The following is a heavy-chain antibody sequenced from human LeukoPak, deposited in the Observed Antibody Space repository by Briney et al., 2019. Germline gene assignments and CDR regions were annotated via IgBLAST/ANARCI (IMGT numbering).Heavy chain of an antibody. CDR2: IKQGGSEK. D-gene: IGHD5-24*01. CDR1: GFTFSSYW. Sequence: GGSLRLSCAASGFTFSSYWMIWVRQAPGKGLEWVANIKQGGSEKNYVDSVKGRFTISRDNAKNSLYLQMNSLRAEDTAVYYCAKDQGEMATIGTDYWGQGTLVTVSS. CDR3: AKDQGEMATIGTDY. J-gene: IGHJ4*02. V-gene: IGHV3-7*05.